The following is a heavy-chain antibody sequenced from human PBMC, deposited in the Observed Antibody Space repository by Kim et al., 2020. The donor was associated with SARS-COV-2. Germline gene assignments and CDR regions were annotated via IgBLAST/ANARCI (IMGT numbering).Heavy chain of an antibody. V-gene: IGHV4-34*01. Sequence: LKSRVTISVDTSKNQFSLKLSSVTAADTAVYYCARGKPGIAAAGVKPFDYWGQGTLVTVSS. J-gene: IGHJ4*02. D-gene: IGHD6-13*01. CDR3: ARGKPGIAAAGVKPFDY.